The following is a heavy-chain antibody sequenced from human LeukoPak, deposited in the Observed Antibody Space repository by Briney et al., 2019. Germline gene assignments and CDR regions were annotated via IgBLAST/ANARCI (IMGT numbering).Heavy chain of an antibody. CDR1: GFTVSTNY. J-gene: IGHJ3*01. D-gene: IGHD3-22*01. Sequence: GGSLRLSCAASGFTVSTNYMSWVRQAPGKGLEWVSVIYGGGSAYYADSVKGRFTISRDNSKNTLYLQMNSLRAEDTAVYYCARAPGLLRYAFDFWGQGTMVTVSS. CDR2: IYGGGSA. V-gene: IGHV3-53*01. CDR3: ARAPGLLRYAFDF.